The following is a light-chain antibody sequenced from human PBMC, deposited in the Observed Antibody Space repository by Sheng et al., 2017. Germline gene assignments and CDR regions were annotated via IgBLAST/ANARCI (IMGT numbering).Light chain of an antibody. CDR2: WAS. CDR1: QSVLYSSKNY. CDR3: QQYYSSPPYT. J-gene: IGKJ2*01. V-gene: IGKV4-1*01. Sequence: DIVMTQSPDSLAVSLGERAAFNCKSSQSVLYSSKNYLAWYQQKPGQPPKLLIYWASTRQSGVPDRFSGSGSGTDFTLTISSLQPEDVAIYYCQQYYSSPPYTFGQGTKVDIK.